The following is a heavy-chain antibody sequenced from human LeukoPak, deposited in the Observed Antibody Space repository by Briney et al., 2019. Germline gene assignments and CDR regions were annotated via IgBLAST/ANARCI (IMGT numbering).Heavy chain of an antibody. J-gene: IGHJ5*02. CDR1: GGSISSDNYY. Sequence: SETLSLTCTISGGSISSDNYYWSWIGQPAGRGLGWIGRIHNRGSTNYNPSLNSRVTISIDTSKTQFALRLNSVTAADTAVYYCARSYDFWSGGDNWFDPWGQGTLVTVSS. CDR3: ARSYDFWSGGDNWFDP. CDR2: IHNRGST. V-gene: IGHV4-61*02. D-gene: IGHD3-3*01.